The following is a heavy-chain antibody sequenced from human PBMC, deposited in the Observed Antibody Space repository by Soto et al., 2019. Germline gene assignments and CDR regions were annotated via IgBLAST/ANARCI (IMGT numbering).Heavy chain of an antibody. J-gene: IGHJ5*02. D-gene: IGHD6-13*01. CDR1: GFTFSSYG. Sequence: PGWSLRLSCATSGFTFSSYGMHWVRQAPGKGLEWVAVISYHGSDKYYADSVKGRFTISRDNSKNTLYLQMNSLTAEDTAVYYCARGASSSWTVFDPWGQGTLVTVSS. CDR3: ARGASSSWTVFDP. V-gene: IGHV3-30*03. CDR2: ISYHGSDK.